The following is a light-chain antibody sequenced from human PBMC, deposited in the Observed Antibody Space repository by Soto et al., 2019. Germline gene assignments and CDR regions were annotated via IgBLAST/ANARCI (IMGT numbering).Light chain of an antibody. CDR3: QSYDISLHVV. CDR1: SSNIGAGYD. Sequence: QSVLTQPPSVSGAPGQRVTISCTGSSSNIGAGYDVHWYQQLPGTAPKLLIYGNSNRPSGVPDRFSGSKSGTSASLAITGLQAEDEADYYCQSYDISLHVVFGGGTKLTVL. J-gene: IGLJ2*01. CDR2: GNS. V-gene: IGLV1-40*01.